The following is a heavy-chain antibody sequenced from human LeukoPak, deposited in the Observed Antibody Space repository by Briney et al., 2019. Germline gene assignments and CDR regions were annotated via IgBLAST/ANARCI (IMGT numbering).Heavy chain of an antibody. V-gene: IGHV3-74*01. Sequence: GGSLRLSCAASGFTFSSYWMHWVRQAPGKGLVWVSRINTDGSSTNYADSVKGRFTISRDNAKNTLYLQMNSLRAEDTAVYYCARGGSGDGSNWYPGYWGQGTLVTVSS. CDR2: INTDGSST. CDR1: GFTFSSYW. CDR3: ARGGSGDGSNWYPGY. D-gene: IGHD6-13*01. J-gene: IGHJ4*02.